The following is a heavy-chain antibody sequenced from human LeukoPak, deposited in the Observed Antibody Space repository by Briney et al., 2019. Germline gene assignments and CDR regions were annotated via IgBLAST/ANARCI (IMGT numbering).Heavy chain of an antibody. Sequence: PSETLSLTCTVSGGSICSYYWSWIRQPAGKGLEWIGRIYTSGSTNYNPSLKSRVTMSVDTSKNQISLKVNSVTAADTAVYYCARESYSSSYLFDFWGQGTLVTVSS. CDR2: IYTSGST. D-gene: IGHD6-6*01. J-gene: IGHJ4*02. CDR3: ARESYSSSYLFDF. V-gene: IGHV4-4*07. CDR1: GGSICSYY.